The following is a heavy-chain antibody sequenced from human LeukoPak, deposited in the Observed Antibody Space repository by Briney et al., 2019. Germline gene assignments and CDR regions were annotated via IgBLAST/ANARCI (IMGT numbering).Heavy chain of an antibody. CDR3: ARDRGVPRPYYFDQ. Sequence: PSETLSLTCTVSGGSIRSSSYYWGCIRQPPGKGLKWIGSIHYSGSTCYNPSLESRVIMSVDTSKNQFSLKLTSVTAADTAMYYCARDRGVPRPYYFDQWGQGTLVTVSS. J-gene: IGHJ4*02. V-gene: IGHV4-39*07. D-gene: IGHD3-10*01. CDR2: IHYSGST. CDR1: GGSIRSSSYY.